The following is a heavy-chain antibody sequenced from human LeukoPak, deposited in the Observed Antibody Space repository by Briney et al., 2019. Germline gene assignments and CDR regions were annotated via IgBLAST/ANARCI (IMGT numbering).Heavy chain of an antibody. D-gene: IGHD1-26*01. J-gene: IGHJ4*02. Sequence: GGSLRLSCSASGFTVSSNHMGWVRQAPGKGLEWDSVIYGGSSTYCADSVKGRFTISSDNSKNTLYLQMISLRAEATAMYYCARENSGSYFFYWGQGTLVTVSS. CDR1: GFTVSSNH. CDR3: ARENSGSYFFY. CDR2: IYGGSST. V-gene: IGHV3-66*01.